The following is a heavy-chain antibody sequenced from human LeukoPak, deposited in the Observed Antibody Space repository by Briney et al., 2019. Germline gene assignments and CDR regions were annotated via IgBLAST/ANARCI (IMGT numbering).Heavy chain of an antibody. CDR3: ASGYSYAYYYYMDV. V-gene: IGHV3-74*01. D-gene: IGHD5-18*01. J-gene: IGHJ6*03. CDR1: GFTYSSYW. CDR2: INTDGSST. Sequence: SGGSLRLSCAASGFTYSSYWMHWVRQAPGKGLVWVSRINTDGSSTSYADSVKGRFTIARDNAKNTLYLQMNSLRAEDTAVYYCASGYSYAYYYYMDVWGKGTTVTVSS.